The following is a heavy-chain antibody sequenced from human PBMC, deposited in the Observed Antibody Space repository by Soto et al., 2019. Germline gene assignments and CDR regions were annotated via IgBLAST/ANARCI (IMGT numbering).Heavy chain of an antibody. CDR1: GGSISSSSYY. J-gene: IGHJ1*01. CDR3: ARQDDIRSWYFQH. Sequence: PSETLSLTCTVSGGSISSSSYYWGWIRQPPGKGLEWIGSIYYSGSTYYNPSLKSRVTISVDTSKNQFSLKLSSVTAADTAVYYCARQDDIRSWYFQHWGQGTLVTVYS. V-gene: IGHV4-39*01. CDR2: IYYSGST. D-gene: IGHD3-9*01.